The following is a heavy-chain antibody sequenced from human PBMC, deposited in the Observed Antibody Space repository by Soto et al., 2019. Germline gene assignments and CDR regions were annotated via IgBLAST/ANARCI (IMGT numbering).Heavy chain of an antibody. CDR2: IYHSGST. V-gene: IGHV4-30-2*01. CDR3: ARTLALGYCSSNSCHNWFDP. Sequence: QLQLQESGSGLVKPSQTLSLTCAVSGGSISSGGYSWSWIRQPPGKGLEWIGYIYHSGSTYYNPPLKSRVNVSVDRSKNQFSLKLSSVTAADTAVYYCARTLALGYCSSNSCHNWFDPWGQGTLVTVSS. J-gene: IGHJ5*02. CDR1: GGSISSGGYS. D-gene: IGHD2-2*01.